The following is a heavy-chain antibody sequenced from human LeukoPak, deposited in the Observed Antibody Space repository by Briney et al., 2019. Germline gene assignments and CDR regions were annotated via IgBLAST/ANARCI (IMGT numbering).Heavy chain of an antibody. J-gene: IGHJ6*03. V-gene: IGHV4-39*01. CDR3: ARNIAVAGRGDYMDV. CDR1: GGSISSSSYY. D-gene: IGHD6-19*01. Sequence: PSETLSLTCSVSGGSISSSSYYWGWIRQPPGTGLEWIGNMYYSGSTYYNPSLKNRVTIFVDTSKKQFSLKLSSVTAADTAVYYCARNIAVAGRGDYMDVWGKGTTVTISS. CDR2: MYYSGST.